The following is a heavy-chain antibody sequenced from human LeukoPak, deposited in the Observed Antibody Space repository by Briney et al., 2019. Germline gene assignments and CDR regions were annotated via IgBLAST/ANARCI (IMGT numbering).Heavy chain of an antibody. J-gene: IGHJ4*02. Sequence: KPSETLSLTCTVSGGSISSYYWSWIRQPPGKGLEWIGYIYYSGSTNYNPSLKSRVTISVDTSKNQFSLKLSSVTAADTAVYYCARHLGYSSSWYKRGASQYYFDYWGQGTLVTVSS. CDR3: ARHLGYSSSWYKRGASQYYFDY. CDR2: IYYSGST. CDR1: GGSISSYY. V-gene: IGHV4-59*08. D-gene: IGHD6-13*01.